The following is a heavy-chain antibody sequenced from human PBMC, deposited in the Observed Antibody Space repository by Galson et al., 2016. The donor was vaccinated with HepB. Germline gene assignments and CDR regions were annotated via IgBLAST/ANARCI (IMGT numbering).Heavy chain of an antibody. Sequence: SVKVSCKASGYTFSDYYIHWVRQAPGQGLEWMGWLNPNTNGTNYAQNFQGRVTLTRDTTISVAYMELRSLNSDDTAVYFCTRKSAPSRQLLYRTYFHYGMVVWGQGTTVIVSS. CDR3: TRKSAPSRQLLYRTYFHYGMVV. CDR2: LNPNTNGT. D-gene: IGHD3-3*01. CDR1: GYTFSDYY. V-gene: IGHV1-2*02. J-gene: IGHJ6*02.